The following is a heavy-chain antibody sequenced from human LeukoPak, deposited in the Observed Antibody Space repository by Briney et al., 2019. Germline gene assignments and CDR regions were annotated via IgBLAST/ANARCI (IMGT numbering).Heavy chain of an antibody. D-gene: IGHD1-26*01. CDR2: IYHSGST. CDR3: AREENGISVDY. V-gene: IGHV4-38-2*02. J-gene: IGHJ4*02. Sequence: SETLSLTCAVSGYSISSGYYWGWIRQPPGEGLEWIGSIYHSGSTYYNPSLKSRVTISVDTSKNQFSLKLSSVTAADTAVYYCAREENGISVDYWGQGTLVTVSS. CDR1: GYSISSGYY.